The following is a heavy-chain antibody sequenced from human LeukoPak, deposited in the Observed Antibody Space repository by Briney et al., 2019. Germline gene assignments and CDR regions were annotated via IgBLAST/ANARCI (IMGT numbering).Heavy chain of an antibody. J-gene: IGHJ5*02. CDR1: GRSFSGYY. Sequence: TETLSLTCAVYGRSFSGYYWTWVRQTPGRGLEWIGEINHSGITDSNPSLRSRVTISVDTSKNQFSLKLSSVTAADTAIYYCARAVIVVAAATQRNWFDPWGQGTLVTVSS. CDR3: ARAVIVVAAATQRNWFDP. D-gene: IGHD2-15*01. CDR2: INHSGIT. V-gene: IGHV4-34*01.